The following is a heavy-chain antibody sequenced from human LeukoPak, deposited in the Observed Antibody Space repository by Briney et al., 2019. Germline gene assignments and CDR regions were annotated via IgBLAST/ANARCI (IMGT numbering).Heavy chain of an antibody. CDR2: IYTSGST. CDR1: GGSISNFY. D-gene: IGHD6-13*01. J-gene: IGHJ4*02. V-gene: IGHV4-4*07. CDR3: ARETTGAGTARPFDY. Sequence: NPSETLSLTCTVSGGSISNFYWSWIRQPAGQALEWIGRIYTSGSTNYNPSLKSRVTMSVDTSKNQFSLKLSSVTAADTAVCYCARETTGAGTARPFDYWGQGTLATVSS.